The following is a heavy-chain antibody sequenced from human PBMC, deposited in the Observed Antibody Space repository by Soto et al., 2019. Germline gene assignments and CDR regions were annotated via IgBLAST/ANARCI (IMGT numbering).Heavy chain of an antibody. D-gene: IGHD2-15*01. Sequence: QGELVQSGAEVKKHGASVKVSCKASGYTFTSYGISWVRQAPGQGLEWMGWISAYNGNTNYAQKLQGRVTMTTDTSTSTAYIELRSLRADDTAVYYCARDSGLKPVVATPGMDVWGKGTTVTVSS. CDR1: GYTFTSYG. CDR2: ISAYNGNT. J-gene: IGHJ6*04. V-gene: IGHV1-18*01. CDR3: ARDSGLKPVVATPGMDV.